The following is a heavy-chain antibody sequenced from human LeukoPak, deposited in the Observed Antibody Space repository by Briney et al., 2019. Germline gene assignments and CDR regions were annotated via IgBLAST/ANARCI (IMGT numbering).Heavy chain of an antibody. CDR3: ARDFYGVLIDY. CDR1: GFTFSSYW. Sequence: GGSLRVSCAASGFTFSSYWMHWVRQAPGKGLVWVSRINSDGSSTSYADSVKGRFTISRDNARNTLYLQMNSLRAEDTAVYYCARDFYGVLIDYWGQGTLVTVSS. CDR2: INSDGSST. V-gene: IGHV3-74*01. D-gene: IGHD4-17*01. J-gene: IGHJ4*02.